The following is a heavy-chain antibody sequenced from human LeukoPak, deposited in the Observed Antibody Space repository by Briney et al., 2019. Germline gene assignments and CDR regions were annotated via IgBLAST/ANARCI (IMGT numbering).Heavy chain of an antibody. Sequence: GGSLKLSCAASGFMFSEYSMNWVRLAPGKGLEWVSSISSSSSYIYYADSVKGRFTISRDNAKNSLYLQMNSLRAQDTAAYYCAREVATAWGQGTLVTVSS. V-gene: IGHV3-21*01. J-gene: IGHJ5*02. CDR1: GFMFSEYS. CDR2: ISSSSSYI. CDR3: AREVATA.